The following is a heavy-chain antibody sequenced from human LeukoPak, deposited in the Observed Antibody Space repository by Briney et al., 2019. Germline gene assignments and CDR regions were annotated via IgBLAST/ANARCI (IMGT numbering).Heavy chain of an antibody. CDR2: IWYDGSNK. CDR3: AKVNSRMATNPSHFDY. CDR1: GFTFISYG. J-gene: IGHJ4*02. Sequence: GGSLRLSCAASGFTFISYGMHWVRQAPGKGLEWVAVIWYDGSNKYYADSVKGRFTISRDNSKNTLYLQMNSLRAEDTAVYYCAKVNSRMATNPSHFDYWGQGTLVTVSS. D-gene: IGHD5-24*01. V-gene: IGHV3-33*06.